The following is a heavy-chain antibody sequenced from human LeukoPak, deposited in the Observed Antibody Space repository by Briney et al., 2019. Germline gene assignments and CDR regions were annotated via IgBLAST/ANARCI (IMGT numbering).Heavy chain of an antibody. CDR1: GFTFSSYG. V-gene: IGHV3-33*01. Sequence: GGSLRLSCAASGFTFSSYGMHWVRQAPGKGLEWVAVIWYDGSNKYYADSVKGRFTISRDNSKNTLYLQMNSLRAEDTAVYYCARDVAQITMIEYWGQGTLVTVSS. J-gene: IGHJ4*02. CDR2: IWYDGSNK. D-gene: IGHD3-22*01. CDR3: ARDVAQITMIEY.